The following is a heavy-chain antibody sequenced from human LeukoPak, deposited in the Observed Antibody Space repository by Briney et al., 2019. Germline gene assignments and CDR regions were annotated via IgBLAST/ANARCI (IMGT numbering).Heavy chain of an antibody. Sequence: SETLSLTCTVSGGSISSYHWSWIRQPPGKGLEWIGYIYYSGSTNYNPSLKSRVTISVDTSKNQFSLKLSSVTAADTAVYYCARYSSSSFDPWGQGTLVTVSS. V-gene: IGHV4-59*01. CDR3: ARYSSSSFDP. D-gene: IGHD6-13*01. CDR2: IYYSGST. CDR1: GGSISSYH. J-gene: IGHJ5*02.